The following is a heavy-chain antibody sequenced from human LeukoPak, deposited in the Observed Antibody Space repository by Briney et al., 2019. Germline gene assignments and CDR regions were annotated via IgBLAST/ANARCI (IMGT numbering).Heavy chain of an antibody. CDR3: ARALPHYYYYYGMDV. CDR1: GGSISSGGYY. CDR2: IYYGGST. Sequence: SETLSLTCTVSGGSISSGGYYWSWIRQHPGKGLEWIGYIYYGGSTYYNPSLKSRVTISVDTSKNQFSLKLSSVTAADTAVYYCARALPHYYYYYGMDVWGQGTTVTVSS. J-gene: IGHJ6*02. V-gene: IGHV4-31*03.